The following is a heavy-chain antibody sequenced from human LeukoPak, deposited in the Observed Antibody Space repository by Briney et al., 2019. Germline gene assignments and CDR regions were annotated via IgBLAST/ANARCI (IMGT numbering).Heavy chain of an antibody. CDR2: IYTSGST. CDR3: ARAGGVKTAALDLDY. Sequence: PSETLSLTCTVSGGSSSSYYWSWIRQPAGKGLEWIGRIYTSGSTNYNPSLQSRVTLSVDTSKNQFSLKLSSVTAADTAVYYCARAGGVKTAALDLDYWGQGTLVTVSS. J-gene: IGHJ4*02. CDR1: GGSSSSYY. V-gene: IGHV4-4*07. D-gene: IGHD6-25*01.